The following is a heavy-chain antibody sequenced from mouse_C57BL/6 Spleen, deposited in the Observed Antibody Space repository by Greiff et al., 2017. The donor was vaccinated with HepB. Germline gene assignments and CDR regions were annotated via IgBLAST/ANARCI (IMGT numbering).Heavy chain of an antibody. V-gene: IGHV2-6*01. D-gene: IGHD1-1*01. Sequence: VQLQQSGPGLVAPSQSLSITCTVSGFSLTSYGVDWVRQSPGKGLEWLGVIWGVGSTNYNSALKSRLSISKDNSKSQVFLKMNSLQTDDTAMYYCARFYGTKIAWFAYWGQGTLVTVSA. CDR2: IWGVGST. CDR3: ARFYGTKIAWFAY. J-gene: IGHJ3*01. CDR1: GFSLTSYG.